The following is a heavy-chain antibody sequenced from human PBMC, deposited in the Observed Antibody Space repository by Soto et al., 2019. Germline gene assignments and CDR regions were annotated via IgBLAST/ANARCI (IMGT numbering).Heavy chain of an antibody. CDR1: GGSISSYY. D-gene: IGHD3-3*01. CDR2: IYYSGST. CDR3: ARDRHYDFWRGYYSYYYYGMDA. V-gene: IGHV4-59*01. Sequence: YDTLSLTCTFSGGSISSYYWSWILQPPGKGLEWIGDIYYSGSTNYNPSLKSRVTISVDTSKNQFSLKLSSVTAADTAVYYCARDRHYDFWRGYYSYYYYGMDAWGQGTTVT. J-gene: IGHJ6*02.